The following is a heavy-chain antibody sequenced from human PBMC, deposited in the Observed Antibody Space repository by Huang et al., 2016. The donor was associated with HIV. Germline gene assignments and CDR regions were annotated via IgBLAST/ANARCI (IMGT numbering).Heavy chain of an antibody. CDR2: IKQEESEK. J-gene: IGHJ6*02. Sequence: VESGGRSVQPGGSIKLSCVGSTFTFGAYWMSWVRQPTGKGLEWGANIKQEESEKYYVDSVKGRFNISRDNARKVLFLEMDDLRVEDTAIYFCATKTAGMDIWGQGTTVTVSS. CDR3: ATKTAGMDI. D-gene: IGHD1-7*01. V-gene: IGHV3-7*01. CDR1: TFTFGAYW.